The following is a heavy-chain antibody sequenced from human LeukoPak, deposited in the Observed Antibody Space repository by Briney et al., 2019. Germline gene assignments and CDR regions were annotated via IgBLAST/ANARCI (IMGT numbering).Heavy chain of an antibody. J-gene: IGHJ4*02. V-gene: IGHV3-30-3*01. Sequence: PGGSLRLSCAASGFTFSSYAMHWVRQAPGKGLEWVAVISYDGSNKYHADSVKGRFTISRDNSKNTLYLQMNSLRAEDTAVYYCAREELGTFDYWGQGTLVTVSS. D-gene: IGHD7-27*01. CDR1: GFTFSSYA. CDR3: AREELGTFDY. CDR2: ISYDGSNK.